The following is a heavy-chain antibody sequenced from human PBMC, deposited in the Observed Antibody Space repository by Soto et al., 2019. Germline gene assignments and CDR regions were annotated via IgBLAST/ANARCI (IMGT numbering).Heavy chain of an antibody. V-gene: IGHV3-30*18. Sequence: GGSLRLSCAASGFTFSSYGMHGVRQAPGKGLEWVAVISYDGSNKYYADSVKGRFTISRDNSKNTLYLQMNSLRAEDTAVYYCAKCNSSSSDSSGYPYYGMDVWGQGTTVTVSS. D-gene: IGHD3-22*01. J-gene: IGHJ6*02. CDR1: GFTFSSYG. CDR3: AKCNSSSSDSSGYPYYGMDV. CDR2: ISYDGSNK.